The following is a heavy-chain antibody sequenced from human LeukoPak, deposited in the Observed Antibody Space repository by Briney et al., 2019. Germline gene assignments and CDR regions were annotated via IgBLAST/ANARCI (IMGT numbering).Heavy chain of an antibody. D-gene: IGHD6-13*01. CDR2: MNPNSGNT. CDR3: ARAASYSSSGKTRKNYYFDY. CDR1: GYTFTSYD. Sequence: ASVKVSCKASGYTFTSYDINWVRQATGQGLEWMGWMNPNSGNTGYAQKFQGRVTMTRNTSISTAYMELSGLRSEDTAVYYCARAASYSSSGKTRKNYYFDYWGQGTLVTVSS. V-gene: IGHV1-8*01. J-gene: IGHJ4*02.